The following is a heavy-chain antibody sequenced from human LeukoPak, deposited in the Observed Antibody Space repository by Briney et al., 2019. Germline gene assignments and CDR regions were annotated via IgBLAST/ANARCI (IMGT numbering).Heavy chain of an antibody. J-gene: IGHJ4*02. V-gene: IGHV3-23*01. CDR1: RFTFNTYA. CDR3: ATVKRDCSGGTCYSYDY. CDR2: ISSNGDIT. D-gene: IGHD2-15*01. Sequence: GGSLGLSCVASRFTFNTYAVNWVRQAPGKGLEWVSAISSNGDITYYADSVRGRFTISRDNSKNTVFLQMNSLRADDTAVYYCATVKRDCSGGTCYSYDYWGQGTLVTVSS.